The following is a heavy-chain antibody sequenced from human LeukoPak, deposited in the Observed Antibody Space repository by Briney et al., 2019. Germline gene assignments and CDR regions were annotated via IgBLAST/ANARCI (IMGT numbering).Heavy chain of an antibody. Sequence: GGSLRLSCAASGFTFSSYSMNWVRQAPGKGLEWVSSISSGSSYIYYADSLRGRFTISRDNAKNSLSLQMNSLRAEDTAVYYCARTAYGEPWIVYWGRGSLVTVSS. J-gene: IGHJ4*02. CDR3: ARTAYGEPWIVY. D-gene: IGHD4-17*01. V-gene: IGHV3-21*01. CDR1: GFTFSSYS. CDR2: ISSGSSYI.